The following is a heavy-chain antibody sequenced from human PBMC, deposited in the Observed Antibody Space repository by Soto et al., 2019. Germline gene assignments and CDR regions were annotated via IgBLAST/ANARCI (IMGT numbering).Heavy chain of an antibody. V-gene: IGHV4-59*01. Sequence: SETLSLTCTVSGVSISSYYWSWIRQPPGKGLEWIGYIFYSGSTNYNPSLKSRVTISVDTSKNQFSLNLTSVTAADTAVYYCTREDGVNWGQGTLVTSPQ. CDR2: IFYSGST. CDR3: TREDGVN. J-gene: IGHJ4*02. CDR1: GVSISSYY. D-gene: IGHD2-21*01.